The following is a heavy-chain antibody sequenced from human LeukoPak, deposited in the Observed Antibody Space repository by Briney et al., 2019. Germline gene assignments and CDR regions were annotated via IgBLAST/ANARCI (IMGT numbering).Heavy chain of an antibody. J-gene: IGHJ5*02. CDR1: GGTFSSYA. Sequence: SVKVSCKASGGTFSSYAISWVRQAPGQGLEWMGGIFPIFGTANYAQKFQGRVTITADESTSTAYMELSSLRSEDTAVYYCARGPMRELLILSWFDPWGQGTLVTVSS. D-gene: IGHD1-26*01. CDR2: IFPIFGTA. V-gene: IGHV1-69*13. CDR3: ARGPMRELLILSWFDP.